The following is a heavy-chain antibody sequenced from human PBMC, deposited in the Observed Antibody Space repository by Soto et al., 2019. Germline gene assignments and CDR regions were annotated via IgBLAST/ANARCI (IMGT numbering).Heavy chain of an antibody. CDR2: IYPGDSDT. Sequence: GESLKISCKGSGYSFTSYWIGWVRQMPGKGLEWMGIIYPGDSDTRYSPSFQGQVTISADKSISTAYLQWSSLKASDTAMYYCARLSYYDSSGYYLYWFDPWGQGTLVTVSS. D-gene: IGHD3-22*01. CDR1: GYSFTSYW. CDR3: ARLSYYDSSGYYLYWFDP. J-gene: IGHJ5*02. V-gene: IGHV5-51*01.